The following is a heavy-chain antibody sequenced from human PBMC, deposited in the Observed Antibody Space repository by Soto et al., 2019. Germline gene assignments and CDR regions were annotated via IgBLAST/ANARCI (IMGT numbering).Heavy chain of an antibody. V-gene: IGHV4-39*01. CDR1: GRSISGGNYY. CDR3: AIYPRVHTYGWEALQV. D-gene: IGHD3-10*01. Sequence: PETLPLTCSVSGRSISGGNYYWSWFRKPPRKGLEWIETISYSRVTVYYKTLQIRVTMSVDSSRNQFSLGLSCVTAAETATYICAIYPRVHTYGWEALQVWGPGTGDTVS. J-gene: IGHJ3*01. CDR2: ISYSRVT.